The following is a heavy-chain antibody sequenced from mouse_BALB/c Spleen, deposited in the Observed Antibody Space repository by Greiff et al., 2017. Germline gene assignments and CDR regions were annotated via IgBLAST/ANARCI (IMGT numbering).Heavy chain of an antibody. CDR3: TRGGSSPFDY. CDR1: GYTFTSYW. CDR2: IYPGSGST. Sequence: LQQPGSELVRPGASVKLSCKASGYTFTSYWMHWVKQRHGQGLEWIGNIYPGSGSTNYDEKFKSKGTLTVDTSSSTAYMHLSSLTSEDSAVYYCTRGGSSPFDYWGQGTTLTVSS. J-gene: IGHJ2*01. V-gene: IGHV1S22*01. D-gene: IGHD1-1*01.